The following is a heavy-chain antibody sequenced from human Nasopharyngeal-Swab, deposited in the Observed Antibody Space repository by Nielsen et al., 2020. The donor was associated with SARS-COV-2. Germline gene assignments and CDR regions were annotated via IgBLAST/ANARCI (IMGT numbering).Heavy chain of an antibody. CDR3: ARLPSAWGRRDFDY. CDR1: GFTFSTYS. CDR2: ISSSVSYI. Sequence: GGSLRLSCAASGFTFSTYSMIWVRQAPAKGLEWVSWISSSVSYIYYADSVKGRFTISRDNAKNALYLQMSSLRAVDTAVYYCARLPSAWGRRDFDYWGQGTLVTVSS. J-gene: IGHJ4*02. D-gene: IGHD6-19*01. V-gene: IGHV3-21*06.